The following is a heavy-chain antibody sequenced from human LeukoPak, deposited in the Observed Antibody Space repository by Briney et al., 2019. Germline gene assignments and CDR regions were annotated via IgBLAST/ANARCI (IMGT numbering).Heavy chain of an antibody. CDR1: GFTFSSYA. V-gene: IGHV3-30-3*01. CDR2: ISYDGSNK. D-gene: IGHD5-24*01. Sequence: AGGSLRLSCAASGFTFSSYAMHWVRQAPGKGLEWVAVISYDGSNKYYADSVKGRFTISRDNSKNTLYLQMNSLRAEDTAVYYCARALGEEMATIIPDYWGQGTLVTVSS. CDR3: ARALGEEMATIIPDY. J-gene: IGHJ4*02.